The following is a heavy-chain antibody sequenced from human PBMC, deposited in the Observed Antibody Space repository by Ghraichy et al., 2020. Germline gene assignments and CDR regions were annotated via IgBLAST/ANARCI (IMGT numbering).Heavy chain of an antibody. CDR1: GFTFSSYW. Sequence: GGSLRLSCAASGFTFSSYWMSWVRQAPGKGLEWVANIKQDGSEKYYVDSVKGRFTISRDNAKNSLYLQMNSLRAEDTAVYYCARAYLPAAIYYYYYMDVWGKWTTVTVSS. J-gene: IGHJ6*03. CDR3: ARAYLPAAIYYYYYMDV. V-gene: IGHV3-7*01. CDR2: IKQDGSEK. D-gene: IGHD2-2*02.